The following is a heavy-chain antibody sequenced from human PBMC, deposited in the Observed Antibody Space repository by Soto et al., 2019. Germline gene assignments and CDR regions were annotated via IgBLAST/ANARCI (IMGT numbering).Heavy chain of an antibody. D-gene: IGHD2-8*01. V-gene: IGHV6-1*01. CDR1: GDRVSSSSAA. Sequence: XQALSLTSAIPGDRVSSSSAACNWIRQSPWRGLEWLGRTYYRSKWYNDYAVSVKSRINISPDTSKNQFSLQLKSVTPEDTAVYSCASVSAESPADYFHAMDVWGQGTTVTVSS. CDR2: TYYRSKWYN. J-gene: IGHJ6*02. CDR3: ASVSAESPADYFHAMDV.